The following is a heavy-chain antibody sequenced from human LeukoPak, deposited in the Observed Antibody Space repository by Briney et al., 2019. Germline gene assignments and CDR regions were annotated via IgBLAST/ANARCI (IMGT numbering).Heavy chain of an antibody. CDR2: ISSSGTRT. J-gene: IGHJ6*03. CDR3: AKEGTYYFYYMDV. V-gene: IGHV3-23*01. D-gene: IGHD1-1*01. Sequence: GGSLRLSCTASGFTFSNFAMSWVRQAPGKGLEWVSGISSSGTRTYYADSVKVRFTISRDNSKNTLFLQMNSLRAEDTALYYCAKEGTYYFYYMDVWGKGTTVTISS. CDR1: GFTFSNFA.